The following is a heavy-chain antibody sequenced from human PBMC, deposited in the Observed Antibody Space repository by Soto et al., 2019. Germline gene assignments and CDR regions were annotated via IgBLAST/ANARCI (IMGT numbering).Heavy chain of an antibody. D-gene: IGHD6-19*01. V-gene: IGHV3-33*01. Sequence: QVQLVESGGGVVQPGRSLRLSCAASGFTFSSYGMHWVRQAPGKGLEWVAVIWYDGSNKYYADSVKGRFTISRDNSKNTLYLQMNSLRAEDTAVYYCARDLSGWENWFDPWGQGTLVTVSS. J-gene: IGHJ5*02. CDR3: ARDLSGWENWFDP. CDR1: GFTFSSYG. CDR2: IWYDGSNK.